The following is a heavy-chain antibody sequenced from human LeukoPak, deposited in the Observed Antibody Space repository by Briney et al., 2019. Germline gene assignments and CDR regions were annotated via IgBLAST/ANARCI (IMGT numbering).Heavy chain of an antibody. CDR3: ARAETYSSGWYDPFFDY. Sequence: PSGTLSLTCTVSTYSISSGYYWGWIRRPPGKGLEWIGSIYHSGSSYYNPSLKSRVTISVDTSKNQFSLKLRSVTAADTAVYHCARAETYSSGWYDPFFDYWGQGTLVTVST. J-gene: IGHJ4*02. D-gene: IGHD6-19*01. CDR2: IYHSGSS. CDR1: TYSISSGYY. V-gene: IGHV4-38-2*02.